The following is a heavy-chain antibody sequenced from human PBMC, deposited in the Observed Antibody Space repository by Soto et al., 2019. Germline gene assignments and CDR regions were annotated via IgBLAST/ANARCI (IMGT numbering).Heavy chain of an antibody. Sequence: QVQLVQSGAEVKKPGSSVKVSCKASGGTFSSYAISWVRQAPGHGLEWMGGIIPLFGTANHAQKFQGRVTITADETTSTAYMELSSMRSEDTAVYYCARESLFGSGGMGDYFAYWGQGTLVTVSS. CDR3: ARESLFGSGGMGDYFAY. CDR2: IIPLFGTA. J-gene: IGHJ4*02. CDR1: GGTFSSYA. V-gene: IGHV1-69*01. D-gene: IGHD6-19*01.